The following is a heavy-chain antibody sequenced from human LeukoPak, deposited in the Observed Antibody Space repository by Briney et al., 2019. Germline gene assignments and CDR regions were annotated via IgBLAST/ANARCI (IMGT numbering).Heavy chain of an antibody. V-gene: IGHV4-34*01. Sequence: PSETLSLTCAVYGGSFSGYYWSWIRQPPGKGLEWIGVINHSGSTNYNPSLKSRVTISVDTSKNQFSLKLSSVTAADTAVYYCARGDIADYYFDYWGQGTLVTVSS. D-gene: IGHD2-15*01. CDR1: GGSFSGYY. J-gene: IGHJ4*02. CDR3: ARGDIADYYFDY. CDR2: INHSGST.